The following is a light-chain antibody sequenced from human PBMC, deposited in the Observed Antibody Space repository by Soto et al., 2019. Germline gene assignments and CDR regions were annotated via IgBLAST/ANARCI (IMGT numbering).Light chain of an antibody. CDR2: LNSDGSH. J-gene: IGLJ2*01. Sequence: QPVLTQSPSASASLGAAVNLTCTLSSGHTYYTIAWHQQQPGKGLRYLMRLNSDGSHRKGDGIPDRFSGSSSGAERYLIISSLQSEDEADYYCQTWGSGIVVFGGGTKLTVL. CDR3: QTWGSGIVV. CDR1: SGHTYYT. V-gene: IGLV4-69*01.